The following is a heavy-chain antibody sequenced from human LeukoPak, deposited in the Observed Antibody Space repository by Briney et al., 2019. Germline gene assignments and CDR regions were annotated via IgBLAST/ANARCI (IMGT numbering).Heavy chain of an antibody. CDR3: ATRDY. CDR1: GFTFSSYG. Sequence: QTGGSLRLSCAASGFTFSSYGMPWVRQVPGKGLEWVAVISYDGSNKYYADSVKGRFTISRDNSKNTLYLQMNSLRAEDTAVYYCATRDYWGQGTLVTVSS. CDR2: ISYDGSNK. J-gene: IGHJ4*02. V-gene: IGHV3-30*03.